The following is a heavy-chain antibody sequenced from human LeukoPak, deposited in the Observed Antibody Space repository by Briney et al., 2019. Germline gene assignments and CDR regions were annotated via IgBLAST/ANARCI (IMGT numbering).Heavy chain of an antibody. D-gene: IGHD3-22*01. CDR2: IYSGGST. CDR3: ARVTYYYDSSGSDKDY. CDR1: GFTFSDYS. V-gene: IGHV3-66*01. Sequence: GGSLRLSCAASGFTFSDYSMNWVRQAPGKGLEWVSVIYSGGSTYYADSVKGRFTISRDNSKNTLYLQMNSLRAEDTAVYYCARVTYYYDSSGSDKDYWGQGTLVTVSS. J-gene: IGHJ4*02.